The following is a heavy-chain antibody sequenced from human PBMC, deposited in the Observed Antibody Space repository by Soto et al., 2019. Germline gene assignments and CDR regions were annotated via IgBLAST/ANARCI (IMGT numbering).Heavy chain of an antibody. CDR1: GGAFSKSA. Sequence: SVKVSCKASGGAFSKSAVSWVRQAPGQGLEWLGRIIPTFGTRHHAQKFQDRVTITADPSATTVYLELNSLSSDGTAIYYCAREFLERSFGFGVRGYFDYWGLGTLVTVSS. D-gene: IGHD3-3*01. J-gene: IGHJ4*02. V-gene: IGHV1-69*13. CDR3: AREFLERSFGFGVRGYFDY. CDR2: IIPTFGTR.